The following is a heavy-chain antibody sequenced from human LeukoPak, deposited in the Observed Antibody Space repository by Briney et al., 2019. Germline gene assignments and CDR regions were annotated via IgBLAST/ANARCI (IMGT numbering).Heavy chain of an antibody. Sequence: GGSLRLSCAASGFTFSNYWMTWVRQAPGKGLELVANIKQDGSEKYYVDSVKGRFTISRDNAKNSLYLQMNRLRAEDTAVYYCARDHTVAGIVFDSWGQGTLVTVSS. J-gene: IGHJ4*02. D-gene: IGHD6-19*01. V-gene: IGHV3-7*01. CDR3: ARDHTVAGIVFDS. CDR2: IKQDGSEK. CDR1: GFTFSNYW.